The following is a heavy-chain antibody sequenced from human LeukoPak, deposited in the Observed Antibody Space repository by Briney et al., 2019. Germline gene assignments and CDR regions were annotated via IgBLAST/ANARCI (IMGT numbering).Heavy chain of an antibody. CDR2: IRYDGSNK. D-gene: IGHD6-6*01. CDR1: GFTFSSFG. J-gene: IGHJ3*02. V-gene: IGHV3-30*02. CDR3: ANLFSSSSAFDI. Sequence: GGSLRLSCAASGFTFSSFGTHWGRHAPRKGMWWVAFIRYDGSNKYDADSVKGRFTISRDNSKNTLYLQMNSLRAEDTAVYYCANLFSSSSAFDIWGQGTMVTVSS.